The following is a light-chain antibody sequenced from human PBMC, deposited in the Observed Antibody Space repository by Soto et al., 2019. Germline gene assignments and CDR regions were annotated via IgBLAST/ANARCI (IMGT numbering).Light chain of an antibody. V-gene: IGKV1-5*03. CDR3: QQYNDYST. Sequence: DIQMTQSPSTLSASVGDRVTITCRASQTISSWLAWYQQKPGKAPKLLIYKASSLESGVPSRFSGSGSGTEFTLSISSLQPDDFATYYCQQYNDYSTFGQGTKGEIK. J-gene: IGKJ1*01. CDR1: QTISSW. CDR2: KAS.